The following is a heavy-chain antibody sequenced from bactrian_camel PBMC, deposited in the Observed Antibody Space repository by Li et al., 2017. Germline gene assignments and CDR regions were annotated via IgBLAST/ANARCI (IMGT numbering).Heavy chain of an antibody. Sequence: VQLVESGGGSVQAGGSLTLSCTASESTYRSICMAWFRQAPGKEREGVAIIGSSGSTGYADSVKGRFTISKDNAKNTLYLQMNSLKPEDTAMYYCTKDRSYGTRNWVQSTRGQGTQVTVS. CDR1: ESTYRSIC. CDR2: IGSSGST. CDR3: TKDRSYGTRNWVQST. J-gene: IGHJ4*01. V-gene: IGHV3S53*01. D-gene: IGHD3*01.